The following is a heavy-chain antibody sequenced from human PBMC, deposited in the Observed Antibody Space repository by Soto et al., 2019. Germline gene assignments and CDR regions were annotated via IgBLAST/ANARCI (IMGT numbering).Heavy chain of an antibody. V-gene: IGHV5-10-1*01. CDR3: ARIPARGYYDSSGYRS. CDR2: IDPSDSYT. CDR1: GYSFTSYW. J-gene: IGHJ5*02. D-gene: IGHD3-22*01. Sequence: GESLKISCKGSGYSFTSYWISWVRQMPGKGLEWMGRIDPSDSYTNYSPSFQGHVTISADKSISTAYLQWSSLKASDTAMYYCARIPARGYYDSSGYRSWSQGTLVTVSS.